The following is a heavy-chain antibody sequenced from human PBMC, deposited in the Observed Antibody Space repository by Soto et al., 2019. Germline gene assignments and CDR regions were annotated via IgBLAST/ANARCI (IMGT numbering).Heavy chain of an antibody. CDR2: ISGSGGST. CDR3: AKSLGGIVVVPVANTLDY. V-gene: IGHV3-23*01. CDR1: GFTFSSYA. J-gene: IGHJ4*02. D-gene: IGHD2-2*01. Sequence: EVQLLESGGGLVQPGGSLRLSCAASGFTFSSYAMSWVRQAPGKGLEWVSAISGSGGSTYYADSVKGRFTISRDNSKNTLYLQMNSLRAEDTAVYYCAKSLGGIVVVPVANTLDYWGQGTLVTVSS.